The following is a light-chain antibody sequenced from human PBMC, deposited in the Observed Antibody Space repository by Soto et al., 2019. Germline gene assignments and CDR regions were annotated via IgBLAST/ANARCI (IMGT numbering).Light chain of an antibody. J-gene: IGKJ5*01. Sequence: IQITQSPSSLSASVGDKVTITCRASQSISSYLNWYQQKPGKAPKLLIYAASSLQSGVPSRFSGSGSGTDFTLTISSLQPEDFATYYCQQRNSYPITFGQGARLEI. V-gene: IGKV1-39*01. CDR3: QQRNSYPIT. CDR1: QSISSY. CDR2: AAS.